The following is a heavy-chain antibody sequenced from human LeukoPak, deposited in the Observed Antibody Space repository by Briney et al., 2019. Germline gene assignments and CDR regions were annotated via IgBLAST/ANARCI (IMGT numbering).Heavy chain of an antibody. D-gene: IGHD6-6*01. CDR1: GFTFHDYA. Sequence: GGSLRLSCAASGFTFHDYAMHWVRQAPGKGLEWVSGLSWNGGTIDYADSVKGRFTISRDNAKNSLYLPMNSLRPEDMALYYCAKGPTYSRSSLFDYWGQGILVAVSS. CDR2: LSWNGGTI. V-gene: IGHV3-9*03. CDR3: AKGPTYSRSSLFDY. J-gene: IGHJ4*02.